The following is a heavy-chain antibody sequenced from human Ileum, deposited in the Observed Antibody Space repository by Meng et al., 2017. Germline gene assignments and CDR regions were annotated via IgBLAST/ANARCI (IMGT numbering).Heavy chain of an antibody. CDR3: ARDRFSSGSSNWFDP. CDR2: IYYSGTI. Sequence: LQESCPGLVKPSQTLSLTCTVSGVSISRGFYHWNWIRQHPGKGLEWIGSIYYSGTIYYNPSLKSRVTISLDTSKNQFSLNLSSVTAADTAVYYCARDRFSSGSSNWFDPWGQGTLVTVSS. CDR1: GVSISRGFYH. V-gene: IGHV4-31*03. D-gene: IGHD3-10*01. J-gene: IGHJ5*02.